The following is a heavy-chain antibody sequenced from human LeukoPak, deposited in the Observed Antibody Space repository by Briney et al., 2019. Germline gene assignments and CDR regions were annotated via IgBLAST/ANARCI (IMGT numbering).Heavy chain of an antibody. CDR3: ATLDSTKSVL. D-gene: IGHD2/OR15-2a*01. J-gene: IGHJ1*01. V-gene: IGHV3-7*01. CDR2: VKQDGTEK. CDR1: GFRFGRDW. Sequence: GGSLRLSCVASGFRFGRDWISWVLQAPGKGLEWVACVKQDGTEKNYVVSVWGRFTVSVDNGKNSLYLQMNSLRAEDTAKYYCATLDSTKSVLWGRGTAVIVSS.